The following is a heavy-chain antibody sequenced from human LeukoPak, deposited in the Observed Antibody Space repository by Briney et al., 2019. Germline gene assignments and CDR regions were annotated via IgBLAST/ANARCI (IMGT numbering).Heavy chain of an antibody. Sequence: AGESLKISCKGSGYRFTNYYIGWVRQIPGKGLQWMGIIYPGDSDAKYSPAFQGQVTISADKSISTAYLQWSSLKASDTAIYYCARQDAYYYETRDYSGDALDIWGQGTMVTVSS. J-gene: IGHJ3*02. CDR1: GYRFTNYY. CDR3: ARQDAYYYETRDYSGDALDI. D-gene: IGHD3-22*01. V-gene: IGHV5-51*01. CDR2: IYPGDSDA.